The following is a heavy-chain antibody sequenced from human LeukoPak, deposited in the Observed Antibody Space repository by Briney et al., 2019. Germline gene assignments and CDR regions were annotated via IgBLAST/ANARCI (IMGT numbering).Heavy chain of an antibody. CDR2: IRSKANSYAT. CDR1: GFTFSGSA. Sequence: GGSLRLSCAASGFTFSGSAMHWVRQASGKGLEWVCRIRSKANSYATAYAASVKGRSTISRNDSKTTAYLQMNSLKTEDTAVYYGTRHEATMAGGKFDYWGQGTLVTVSS. D-gene: IGHD3-16*01. CDR3: TRHEATMAGGKFDY. J-gene: IGHJ4*02. V-gene: IGHV3-73*01.